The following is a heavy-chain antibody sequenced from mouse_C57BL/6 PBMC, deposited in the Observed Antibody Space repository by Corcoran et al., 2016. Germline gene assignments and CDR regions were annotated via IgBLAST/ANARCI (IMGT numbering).Heavy chain of an antibody. CDR2: INPNNGGT. CDR1: GYTFTDYN. Sequence: EVQLQQSGPELVKPGASVKMSCKASGYTFTDYNIHWVKQSHGKSLERIGYINPNNGGTSYNQKFKGKATLTVNKSSSTAYMELRSLTSEDSAVYYCARSAQAGVYRFAYWGQGTLVTVSA. CDR3: ARSAQAGVYRFAY. V-gene: IGHV1-22*01. J-gene: IGHJ3*01. D-gene: IGHD3-2*02.